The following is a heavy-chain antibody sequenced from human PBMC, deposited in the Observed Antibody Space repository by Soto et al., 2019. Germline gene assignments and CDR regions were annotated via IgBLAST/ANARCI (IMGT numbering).Heavy chain of an antibody. J-gene: IGHJ4*02. D-gene: IGHD1-1*01. V-gene: IGHV4-4*07. CDR1: GGSISSYH. CDR3: AREFGDNWNDEAY. CDR2: MYSTGNT. Sequence: SETLSLTCSVSGGSISSYHWSWIRQPAGKGLEWIGRMYSTGNTNYNPSLKSRVTVSIDTSKNQFFLRLNSVTAADSAVYYCAREFGDNWNDEAYWGQGTAVTVSS.